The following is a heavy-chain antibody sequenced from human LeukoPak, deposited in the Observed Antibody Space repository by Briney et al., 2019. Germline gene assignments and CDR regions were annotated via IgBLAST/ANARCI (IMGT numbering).Heavy chain of an antibody. Sequence: SETLSLTCTVSGGPISNNNYYWAWIRQPPGKGLECIGSIYYSGSPSYNPSLKSRVTISVDTSKNQFSLRLSSVTAADTAVYYCATWRTAKTGFDYWGQGTLVTVSS. CDR3: ATWRTAKTGFDY. D-gene: IGHD1-1*01. J-gene: IGHJ4*02. CDR1: GGPISNNNYY. CDR2: IYYSGSP. V-gene: IGHV4-39*01.